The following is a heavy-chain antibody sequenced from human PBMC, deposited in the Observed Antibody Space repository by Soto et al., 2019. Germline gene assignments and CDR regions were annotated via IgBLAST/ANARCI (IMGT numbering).Heavy chain of an antibody. D-gene: IGHD6-19*01. CDR1: GGTFSSYA. J-gene: IGHJ4*02. CDR3: ASIAGAGTVFDY. CDR2: IIPIFGTA. Sequence: SVKVSCKASGGTFSSYAISWVRQAPGQGLEWMGGIIPIFGTANYAQKFQGRVTITADESTSTAYMELSSLRSEDTAVYYCASIAGAGTVFDYWGQGTLVTVSS. V-gene: IGHV1-69*13.